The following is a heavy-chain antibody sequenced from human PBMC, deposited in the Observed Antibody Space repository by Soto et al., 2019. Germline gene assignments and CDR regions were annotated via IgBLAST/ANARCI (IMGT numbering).Heavy chain of an antibody. CDR1: GYTFTSFH. CDR3: AREALHFYNGMDV. V-gene: IGHV1-46*01. CDR2: INPTTNRA. Sequence: ASVKVCCKASGYTFTSFHMHWVRQAPGQGLEWLGVINPTTNRATYSQNFQGRVTMTRDTSTSTVYMELNSLRSEDTAVYYCAREALHFYNGMDVWGQGTPVTVSS. J-gene: IGHJ6*02.